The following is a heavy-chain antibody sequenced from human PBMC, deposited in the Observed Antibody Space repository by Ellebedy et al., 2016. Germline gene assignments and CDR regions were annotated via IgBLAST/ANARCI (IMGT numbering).Heavy chain of an antibody. CDR1: GFTFSSYS. CDR3: ARGARVNYYYYYYMDV. CDR2: ISSSSSYI. J-gene: IGHJ6*03. V-gene: IGHV3-21*01. Sequence: GESLKISCAASGFTFSSYSMNWVRQAPGKGLEWVSSISSSSSYIYYADSVKGRFTISRDNAKNSLYLQMNSLRAEDTAVYYCARGARVNYYYYYYMDVWGQGTRVTVSS. D-gene: IGHD4-11*01.